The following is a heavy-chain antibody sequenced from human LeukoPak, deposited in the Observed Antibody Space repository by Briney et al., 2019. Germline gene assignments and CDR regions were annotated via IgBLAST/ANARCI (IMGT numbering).Heavy chain of an antibody. J-gene: IGHJ4*02. D-gene: IGHD3-22*01. CDR1: GFTFSDYY. CDR2: IYSSGST. Sequence: PGGSLRLSCAASGFTFSDYYMNWIRQAPGKGLEWVSVIYSSGSTYYADSVKGRFTISRDNSKNTLYLQMNSLRAEDTAVYYCAKDGQNYYDSSGYYSYFDYWGQGTLVTVSS. CDR3: AKDGQNYYDSSGYYSYFDY. V-gene: IGHV3-66*03.